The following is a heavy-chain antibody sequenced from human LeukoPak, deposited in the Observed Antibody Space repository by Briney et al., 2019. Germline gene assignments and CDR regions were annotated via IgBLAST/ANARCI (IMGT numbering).Heavy chain of an antibody. D-gene: IGHD2-21*02. V-gene: IGHV3-30*02. CDR3: AKGNCGGDCYTYYYFYMDV. Sequence: GGSLRLSCAASGFTFSSYGMHWVRQAPGKGLEWVAFIRFDGSNKYYADSVKGRFTISRDNSKLYLQMNGLRAEDTAVYDCAKGNCGGDCYTYYYFYMDVWGKGTTVTVSS. CDR2: IRFDGSNK. CDR1: GFTFSSYG. J-gene: IGHJ6*03.